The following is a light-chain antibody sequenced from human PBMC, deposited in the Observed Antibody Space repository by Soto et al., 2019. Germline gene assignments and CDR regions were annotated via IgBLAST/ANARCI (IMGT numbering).Light chain of an antibody. CDR2: GAS. Sequence: EIVLTQSPGTLSLSPGERATLSCRASQSVSSSYLAWYQQKPGQAPRLLIYGASSRATGIPDRFSGSGSATDFTLTISRLEPEDFAVYHCQQYGDTPLTIGGGT. V-gene: IGKV3-20*01. CDR1: QSVSSSY. CDR3: QQYGDTPLT. J-gene: IGKJ4*01.